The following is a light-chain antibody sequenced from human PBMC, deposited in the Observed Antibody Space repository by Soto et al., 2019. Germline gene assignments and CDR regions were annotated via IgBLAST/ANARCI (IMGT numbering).Light chain of an antibody. CDR3: SSYTSSSTLYV. Sequence: QSALTQPASVSGSPGQSITISCTGTRSDVGGYNYVSWYQQHPGKAPKLMIYDVSNRPPGVSNRFSGSKSGNTAPLTISGLQAEDEADYYCSSYTSSSTLYVFGTGTKVTVL. V-gene: IGLV2-14*01. J-gene: IGLJ1*01. CDR2: DVS. CDR1: RSDVGGYNY.